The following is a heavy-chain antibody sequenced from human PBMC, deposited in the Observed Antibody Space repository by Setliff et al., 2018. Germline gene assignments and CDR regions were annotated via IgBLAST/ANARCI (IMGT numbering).Heavy chain of an antibody. CDR2: IYPGDSIT. D-gene: IGHD3-10*01. CDR3: ARHPYYYGSGTYLDNNNRWFDP. Sequence: GWIRQSPGKGLEWMGIIYPGDSITRYSPSFQGQVTISVDKSINTAYLQWSSLRASDTAIYYCARHPYYYGSGTYLDNNNRWFDPWGQGTLVTVSS. V-gene: IGHV5-51*01. J-gene: IGHJ5*02.